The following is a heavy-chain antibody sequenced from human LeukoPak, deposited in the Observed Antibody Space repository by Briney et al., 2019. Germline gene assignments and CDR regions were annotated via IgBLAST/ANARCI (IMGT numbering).Heavy chain of an antibody. J-gene: IGHJ4*02. Sequence: SGPTLVNPTQTLTLTCTFSGFSLSTSGMCVSWIRQPPGKALEWLARIDWDDDKYYSTSLKTRLTISKDTSKNQVVLTMTNMDPVDTATYYCARMDRGSSPYYFDYWGQGTLVTVSS. CDR2: IDWDDDK. D-gene: IGHD6-6*01. CDR1: GFSLSTSGMC. CDR3: ARMDRGSSPYYFDY. V-gene: IGHV2-70*11.